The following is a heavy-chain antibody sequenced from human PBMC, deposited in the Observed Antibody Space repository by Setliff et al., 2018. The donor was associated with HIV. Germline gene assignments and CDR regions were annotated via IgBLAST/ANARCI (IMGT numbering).Heavy chain of an antibody. V-gene: IGHV3-23*01. J-gene: IGHJ5*02. Sequence: GGSLRLSCAASGFTFTNYAMSWVRQAPGKGLEWVSVISGVGGSTYYADFVKGRFTISRDTSKNTLYPRMNSLRADVTAVYYCAKVNPRSVVPSARILGGFDPWGQGTPVTVSS. CDR3: AKVNPRSVVPSARILGGFDP. CDR2: ISGVGGST. D-gene: IGHD2-2*01. CDR1: GFTFTNYA.